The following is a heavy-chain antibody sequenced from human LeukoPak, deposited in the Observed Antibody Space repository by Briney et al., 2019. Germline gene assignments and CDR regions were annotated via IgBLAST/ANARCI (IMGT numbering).Heavy chain of an antibody. V-gene: IGHV3-7*03. CDR2: IRQDGNEK. J-gene: IGHJ6*02. D-gene: IGHD3-3*01. CDR3: AKASDDFWSGYYGYGMDV. Sequence: PGGSLRLSCAASGFTFSDYWMQWVRQAPGKGLEWVANIRQDGNEKYYVDSVRGRFTISRDNAKNSLYLQMNSLRAEDTAVYYCAKASDDFWSGYYGYGMDVWGQGTTVTVSS. CDR1: GFTFSDYW.